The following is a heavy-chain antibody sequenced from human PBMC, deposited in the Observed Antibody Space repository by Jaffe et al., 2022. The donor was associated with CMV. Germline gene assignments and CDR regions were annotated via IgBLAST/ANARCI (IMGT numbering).Heavy chain of an antibody. V-gene: IGHV1-18*01. CDR2: ISAYNGNT. Sequence: QVQLVQSGAEVKKPGASVKVSCKASGYTFTSYGISWVRQAPGQGLEWMGWISAYNGNTNYAQKLQGRVTMTTDTSTSTAYMELRSLRSDDTAVYYCARFFPRRSIAAAGTRTHWFDPWGQGTLVTVSS. D-gene: IGHD6-13*01. J-gene: IGHJ5*02. CDR3: ARFFPRRSIAAAGTRTHWFDP. CDR1: GYTFTSYG.